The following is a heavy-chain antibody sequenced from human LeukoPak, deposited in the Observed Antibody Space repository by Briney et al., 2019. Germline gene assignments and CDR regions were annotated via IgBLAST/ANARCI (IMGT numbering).Heavy chain of an antibody. D-gene: IGHD5-12*01. CDR2: INSDSGGT. J-gene: IGHJ4*02. CDR1: GYTFTGYY. V-gene: IGHV1-2*02. Sequence: GASVKVSCKASGYTFTGYYIHWLRQAPGQGLEWMGWINSDSGGTNYAQIFQGRVIMTRDTSISTAYMELGSLTSDDAAVYYCARGLLQGYDYAYWGQGTLVTVSS. CDR3: ARGLLQGYDYAY.